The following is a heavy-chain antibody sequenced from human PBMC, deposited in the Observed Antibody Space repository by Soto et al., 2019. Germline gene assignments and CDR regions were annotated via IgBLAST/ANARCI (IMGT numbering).Heavy chain of an antibody. D-gene: IGHD3-10*01. CDR2: ISGGGGNT. V-gene: IGHV3-23*01. CDR3: AKGLWFGESYGLSDY. Sequence: GGSLRLSCAASGFTFSNFAMSWVRQAPGKGLEWVSAISGGGGNTYYADSVKGLFTISRDNSKNTLYLQMNSLTAEDTAVYYCAKGLWFGESYGLSDYWGQGTLVTVSS. CDR1: GFTFSNFA. J-gene: IGHJ4*02.